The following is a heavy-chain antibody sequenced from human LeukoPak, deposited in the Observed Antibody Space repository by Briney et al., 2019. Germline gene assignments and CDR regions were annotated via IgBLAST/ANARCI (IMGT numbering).Heavy chain of an antibody. V-gene: IGHV3-7*01. CDR2: INQDASVQ. D-gene: IGHD1-14*01. CDR3: ARNRAAPED. J-gene: IGHJ4*02. Sequence: GGPLRLSCAASGFTFSASWMTWVRQAPGKALEWVASINQDASVQHLVDFVKGRFAISRDNAKNSLYLQMNSPRDDDTAIYYCARNRAAPEDWGQGTLVTVSS. CDR1: GFTFSASW.